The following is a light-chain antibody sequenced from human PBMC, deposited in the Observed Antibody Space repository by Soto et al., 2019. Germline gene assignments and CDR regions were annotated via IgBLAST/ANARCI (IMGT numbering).Light chain of an antibody. CDR2: DAS. CDR3: QQSYSTPPGT. J-gene: IGKJ2*01. Sequence: DIQMTQSPSSLSASVGDRVTITCRASQSISNYLNWYQQKPGKAPNLLINDASSLQSGVPSRFSGSGSGTDFTLTISSLQPEDFATYYCQQSYSTPPGTFGQGTKVDIK. CDR1: QSISNY. V-gene: IGKV1-39*01.